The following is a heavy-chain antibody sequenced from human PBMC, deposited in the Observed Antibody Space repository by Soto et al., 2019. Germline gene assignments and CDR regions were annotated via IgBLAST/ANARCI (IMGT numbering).Heavy chain of an antibody. J-gene: IGHJ6*02. CDR2: IIPIVATA. D-gene: IGHD3-16*01. CDR3: AQCLLGVNYYYGMDV. Sequence: QVQLVQSGAEVKKPGSSVKVSCKASGGTFSSYAINWVRQAPGQGLEWMGGIIPIVATADYAQKFQGRVMSHENESTSTAYMELSRLRSEATAVYYCAQCLLGVNYYYGMDVWGQGTTVTVSS. V-gene: IGHV1-69*12. CDR1: GGTFSSYA.